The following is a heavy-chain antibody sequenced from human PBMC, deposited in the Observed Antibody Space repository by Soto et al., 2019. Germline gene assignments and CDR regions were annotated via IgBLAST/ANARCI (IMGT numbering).Heavy chain of an antibody. CDR2: IIPIFGTA. CDR3: AQGGPQQLVPNYYYYYGMDV. Sequence: SVKVSCKASGGTFSSYAISWVRQAPGQGLEWMGGIIPIFGTANYAQKFQGRATITADESTSTAYMELSSLRSEDTAVYYCAQGGPQQLVPNYYYYYGMDVWGQGTTVTVSS. CDR1: GGTFSSYA. V-gene: IGHV1-69*13. D-gene: IGHD6-13*01. J-gene: IGHJ6*02.